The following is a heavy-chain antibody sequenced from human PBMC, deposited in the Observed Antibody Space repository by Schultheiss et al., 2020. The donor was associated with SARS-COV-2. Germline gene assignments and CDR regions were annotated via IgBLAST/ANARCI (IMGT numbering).Heavy chain of an antibody. CDR1: GGSFSGYY. D-gene: IGHD5-24*01. V-gene: IGHV4-34*01. CDR3: ARDLTDGSKDY. CDR2: IYYSGST. Sequence: LETLSLTCAVYGGSFSGYYWSWIRQPPGKGLEWIGSIYYSGSTYYNPSLKSRVTISVDTSKNQFSLKLSSVTAADTAVYYCARDLTDGSKDYWGQGTLVTVSS. J-gene: IGHJ4*02.